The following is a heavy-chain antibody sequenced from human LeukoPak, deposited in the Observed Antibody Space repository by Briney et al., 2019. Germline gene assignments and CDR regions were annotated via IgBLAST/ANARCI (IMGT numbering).Heavy chain of an antibody. CDR1: GYTSTGYY. CDR3: ARGVAGSYYYYYMDV. Sequence: ASVKVSCKASGYTSTGYYMHWVRQAPGQGLEWMGWINPNSGGTNYAQKFQGRVTMTRDTSISTAYMELSRLTSDDTAVYYCARGVAGSYYYYYMDVWGKGTTVTISS. V-gene: IGHV1-2*02. D-gene: IGHD6-19*01. J-gene: IGHJ6*03. CDR2: INPNSGGT.